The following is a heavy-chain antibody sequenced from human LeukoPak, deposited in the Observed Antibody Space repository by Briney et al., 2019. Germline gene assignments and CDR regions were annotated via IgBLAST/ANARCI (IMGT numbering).Heavy chain of an antibody. D-gene: IGHD1-26*01. Sequence: SETQSLTCTVSGGSISSYYWSWIRQPPGKGLEWIGYIYYSGSTNYNPSLRSRVTISVDTSKNQFPLKLSSVTAADTAVYYCARYPWHPSGSYADWFDPWGQGTLVTVSS. CDR1: GGSISSYY. CDR3: ARYPWHPSGSYADWFDP. V-gene: IGHV4-59*08. J-gene: IGHJ5*02. CDR2: IYYSGST.